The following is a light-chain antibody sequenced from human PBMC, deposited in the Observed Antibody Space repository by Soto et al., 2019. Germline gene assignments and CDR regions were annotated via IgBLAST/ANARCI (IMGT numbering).Light chain of an antibody. CDR1: SSNIGAGYD. CDR3: QSYDSSLSGWV. Sequence: QLVLTQPPSVSGAPGQRVTISCTGSSSNIGAGYDVHWYQQLPGTAPKLLIYGNSNRPSGVPDRFSGSKSGTSASLAITGLQAEYEADYYCQSYDSSLSGWVFSGGTKLTVL. CDR2: GNS. V-gene: IGLV1-40*01. J-gene: IGLJ3*02.